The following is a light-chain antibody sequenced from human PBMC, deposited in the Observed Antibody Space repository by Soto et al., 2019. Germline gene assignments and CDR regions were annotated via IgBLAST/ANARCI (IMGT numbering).Light chain of an antibody. CDR1: QSVSSKY. V-gene: IGKV3-20*01. J-gene: IGKJ3*01. CDR3: QQYGSSLFT. Sequence: DIVLTQSPGTLSLSPGKRATLSCRASQSVSSKYLAWYQQKPGQPPRVLIYGTFIRATGIPERFSGGGSGTDFTLTITRLESEDFAVYYCQQYGSSLFTFGPGTKVDFK. CDR2: GTF.